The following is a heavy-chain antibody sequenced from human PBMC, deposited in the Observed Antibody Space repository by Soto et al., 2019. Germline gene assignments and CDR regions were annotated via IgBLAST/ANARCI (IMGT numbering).Heavy chain of an antibody. V-gene: IGHV4-30-4*08. CDR1: GGSISNDDYY. CDR2: SYYNGNT. CDR3: ARATTVTSSFFYYGLDV. Sequence: QVQLQESGPGLVKPSQTLSLTCSVSGGSISNDDYYWTWIRQPPGKGLAWIGHSYYNGNTYYNPSLKSRLTMSLDTSQNQFSLHLTSVIAADSASYFCARATTVTSSFFYYGLDVWGQGTTVTVSS. D-gene: IGHD4-17*01. J-gene: IGHJ6*02.